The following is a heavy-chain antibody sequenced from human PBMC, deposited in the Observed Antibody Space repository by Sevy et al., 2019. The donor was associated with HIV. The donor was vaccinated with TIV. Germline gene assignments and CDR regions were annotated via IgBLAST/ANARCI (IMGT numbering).Heavy chain of an antibody. CDR2: ISSSSSTI. V-gene: IGHV3-48*02. CDR3: ARELPPRKWVGELYGLRPDLWWFDP. D-gene: IGHD3-10*01. CDR1: GFTFSSYS. J-gene: IGHJ5*02. Sequence: GGSLRLSCAASGFTFSSYSMNWVRQAPGKGLEWVSYISSSSSTIYYADSVKGRFTISRDNAKNSLYLQMNSLRDEDTAVYYCARELPPRKWVGELYGLRPDLWWFDPWGQGTLVTVSS.